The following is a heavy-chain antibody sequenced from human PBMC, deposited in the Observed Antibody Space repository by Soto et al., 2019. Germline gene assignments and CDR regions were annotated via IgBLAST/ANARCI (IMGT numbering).Heavy chain of an antibody. CDR2: IYTSGST. V-gene: IGHV4-4*07. D-gene: IGHD3-22*01. Sequence: SETLSLTCTVSGGSISSYYWSWIRQPAGKGLEWIGRIYTSGSTNYNPSLKSRVTMSVDTSKNQFSLKLSSVTAADTAVYYCARGYYDSSGYYYEPLFDYWGQGTLVTVPS. CDR3: ARGYYDSSGYYYEPLFDY. J-gene: IGHJ4*02. CDR1: GGSISSYY.